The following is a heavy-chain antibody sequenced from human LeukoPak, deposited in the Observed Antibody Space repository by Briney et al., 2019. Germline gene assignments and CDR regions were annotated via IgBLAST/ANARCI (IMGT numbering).Heavy chain of an antibody. CDR2: IKQDGSEK. Sequence: GGSLRLSCAASGFTFSSYWMSWVRQAPGKGLEWVANIKQDGSEKYYVDSVKGRFTTSRDNAKNSLYLQMNSLRAEDTAVYYCARSLRITMVRGVYFDYWGQGTLVTVSS. J-gene: IGHJ4*02. CDR1: GFTFSSYW. D-gene: IGHD3-10*01. CDR3: ARSLRITMVRGVYFDY. V-gene: IGHV3-7*01.